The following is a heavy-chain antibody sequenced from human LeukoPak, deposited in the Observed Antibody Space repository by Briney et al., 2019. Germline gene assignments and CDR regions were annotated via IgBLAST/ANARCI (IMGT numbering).Heavy chain of an antibody. Sequence: GGSLRLSCATSGFTFSSFTMNWVRQAPGKGLEWVSTISDGSRDTHYAGSVKGRFTISRDNSKNTLYLQMNSLRAEDTAMYYCARDRLTNDAFDIWGQGTMVTVSS. CDR3: ARDRLTNDAFDI. J-gene: IGHJ3*02. CDR2: ISDGSRDT. D-gene: IGHD2-8*01. CDR1: GFTFSSFT. V-gene: IGHV3-23*01.